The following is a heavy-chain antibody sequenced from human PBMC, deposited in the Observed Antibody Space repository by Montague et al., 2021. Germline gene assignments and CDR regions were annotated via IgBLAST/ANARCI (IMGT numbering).Heavy chain of an antibody. V-gene: IGHV4-31*03. CDR3: ASGNDYSGNCFDY. D-gene: IGHD4-23*01. Sequence: TLSLTCNVSGGAISSEGYYWSWIRQHPGKGLEWIGYIYSSGSTYYSPSLESRITISVGTSQNQFSLRLTSVTAADTAVYFCASGNDYSGNCFDYWGQGT. J-gene: IGHJ4*02. CDR2: IYSSGST. CDR1: GGAISSEGYY.